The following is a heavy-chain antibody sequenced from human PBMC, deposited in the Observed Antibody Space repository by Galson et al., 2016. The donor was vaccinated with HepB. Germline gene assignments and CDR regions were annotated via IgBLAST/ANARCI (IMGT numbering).Heavy chain of an antibody. D-gene: IGHD5-18*01. J-gene: IGHJ4*02. CDR2: IYSYGDT. CDR1: GLTFTRDN. CDR3: ARGPDGDGYSFLED. Sequence: SLRLSCAASGLTFTRDNMNWIRQAPGKGLEWVSFIYSYGDTYYADSVKGRFTISRDNSKNTLSLQMNSLRAEDTAVYYCARGPDGDGYSFLEDWGQGTLVTVSS. V-gene: IGHV3-66*01.